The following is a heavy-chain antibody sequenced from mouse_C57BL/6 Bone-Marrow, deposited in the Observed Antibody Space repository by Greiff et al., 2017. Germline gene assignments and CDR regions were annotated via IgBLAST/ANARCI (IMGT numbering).Heavy chain of an antibody. D-gene: IGHD1-1*01. CDR1: GYTFTDYE. V-gene: IGHV1-15*01. CDR2: IDPETGGT. J-gene: IGHJ4*01. Sequence: QVQLQQSGAELVRPGASVTLSCKASGYTFTDYEMHWVKQTPVHGLEWIGAIDPETGGTAYNQKFKGKAILTADKSSSTAYMELRSLTSEDSAVYYCTRYSYYGSSYDAMDYWGQGTSVTVSS. CDR3: TRYSYYGSSYDAMDY.